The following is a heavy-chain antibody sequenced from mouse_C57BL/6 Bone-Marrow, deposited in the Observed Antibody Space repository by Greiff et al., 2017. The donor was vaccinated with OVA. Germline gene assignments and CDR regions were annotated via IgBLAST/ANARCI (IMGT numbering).Heavy chain of an antibody. D-gene: IGHD1-1*01. Sequence: EVQVVESGGGLVQPGGSLKLSCAASGFTFSDYYMYWVRQTPEKRLEWVAYISNGGGSTYYPDTVKGRFTISRDNAKNTLYLQMSRLKSEDTAMYYCAREPYYYGSSPYWYFDVWGTGTTVTVSS. J-gene: IGHJ1*03. CDR3: AREPYYYGSSPYWYFDV. CDR2: ISNGGGST. V-gene: IGHV5-12*01. CDR1: GFTFSDYY.